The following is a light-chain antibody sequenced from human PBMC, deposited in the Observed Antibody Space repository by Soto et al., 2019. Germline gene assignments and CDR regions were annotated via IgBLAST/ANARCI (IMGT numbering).Light chain of an antibody. CDR1: QSVSSSY. J-gene: IGKJ1*01. Sequence: EIVLTQSQGTLSLSPVEGATFXCRASQSVSSSYIAWYQQKRGQAPRRLIYGASIRATGIPDRFSGSGSGTDFTLTISSLQSEDFAVYYCQQYNNWPRTFGQGTKVDIK. CDR3: QQYNNWPRT. V-gene: IGKV3-20*01. CDR2: GAS.